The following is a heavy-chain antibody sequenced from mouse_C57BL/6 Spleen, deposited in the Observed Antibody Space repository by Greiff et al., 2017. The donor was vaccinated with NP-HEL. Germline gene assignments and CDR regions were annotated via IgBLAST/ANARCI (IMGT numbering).Heavy chain of an antibody. CDR2: IRLKSDNYAT. V-gene: IGHV6-3*01. D-gene: IGHD1-1*01. CDR1: GFTFSNYW. J-gene: IGHJ1*03. CDR3: TVITTVQYWYFDV. Sequence: EVKLEESGGGLVQPGGSMKLSCVASGFTFSNYWMNWVRQSPEKGLEWVAQIRLKSDNYATHYAESVKGRFTISRDDSKSSVYLQMNNLRAEDTGIYYCTVITTVQYWYFDVWGTGTTVTVSS.